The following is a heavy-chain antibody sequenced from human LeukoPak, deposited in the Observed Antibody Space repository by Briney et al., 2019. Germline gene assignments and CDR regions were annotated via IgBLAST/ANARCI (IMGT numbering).Heavy chain of an antibody. CDR3: ARGRQTSSWYYFDY. Sequence: GGSLRLSCAASGFTFSGYWMHWVRQAPGKGLVWVSRILGDGSSTTYADSVKGRFTISGDNAKNTLYLQMNSLRAEDTAVYYCARGRQTSSWYYFDYWGQGTLVTVSS. J-gene: IGHJ4*02. CDR2: ILGDGSST. D-gene: IGHD6-13*01. CDR1: GFTFSGYW. V-gene: IGHV3-74*01.